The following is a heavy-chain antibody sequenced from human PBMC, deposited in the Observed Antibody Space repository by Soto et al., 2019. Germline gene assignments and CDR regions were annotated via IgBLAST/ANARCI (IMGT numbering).Heavy chain of an antibody. J-gene: IGHJ4*02. CDR2: ISGSGDST. D-gene: IGHD1-26*01. V-gene: IGHV3-23*01. Sequence: EVQLLESGGSLVQPGGSLRLSCAASGFTFSCYAMSWVRQAPGKGLEWVSIISGSGDSTYYADSVKGRFTISRDNSKNTLYLQMNCLRAEDTAIYYCAKRGSGSQFDYWGQGTLVTVSS. CDR3: AKRGSGSQFDY. CDR1: GFTFSCYA.